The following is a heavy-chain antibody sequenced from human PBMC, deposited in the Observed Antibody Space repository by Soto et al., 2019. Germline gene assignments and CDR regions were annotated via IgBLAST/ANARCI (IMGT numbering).Heavy chain of an antibody. CDR1: GGSFSGYY. J-gene: IGHJ6*02. Sequence: QVQLQQWGAGLLKPSETLSLTCAVYGGSFSGYYWSWIRQPPGKGLEWIGEINHSGSTNYNPSLXPRVTIAVDTXXSXFXXEPSSVTAAGTGVYYCARAPAGGYYGSGKQSGMDVWGQGTTVTVSS. CDR3: ARAPAGGYYGSGKQSGMDV. V-gene: IGHV4-34*01. D-gene: IGHD3-10*01. CDR2: INHSGST.